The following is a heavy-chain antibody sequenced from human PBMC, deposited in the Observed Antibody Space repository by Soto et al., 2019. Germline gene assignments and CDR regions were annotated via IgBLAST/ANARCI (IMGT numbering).Heavy chain of an antibody. V-gene: IGHV1-58*01. CDR2: IVVGSGNT. Sequence: GASVKVSCKASGFTFTSSAVQWVRQARGQRLEWIGWIVVGSGNTNYAQKFQERVTITRDMSASTAYMELSSLRSEDTAVYYCAAAEWPFPYGMDVWGQGTTVTVSS. J-gene: IGHJ6*02. CDR1: GFTFTSSA. CDR3: AAAEWPFPYGMDV. D-gene: IGHD3-3*01.